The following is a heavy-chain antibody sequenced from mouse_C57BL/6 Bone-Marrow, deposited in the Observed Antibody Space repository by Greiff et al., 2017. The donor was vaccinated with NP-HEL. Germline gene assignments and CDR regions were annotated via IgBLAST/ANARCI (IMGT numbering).Heavy chain of an antibody. J-gene: IGHJ3*01. V-gene: IGHV1-80*01. CDR2: IYPGDGDT. CDR1: GYAFSSYW. Sequence: VKLMESGAELVKPGASVKISCKASGYAFSSYWMNWVKQRPGKGLEWIGQIYPGDGDTNYNGKFKGKATLTADKSSSTAYMQLSSLTSEDSAVYFCARYPGSSSSWFAYWGQGTLVTVSA. CDR3: ARYPGSSSSWFAY. D-gene: IGHD1-1*01.